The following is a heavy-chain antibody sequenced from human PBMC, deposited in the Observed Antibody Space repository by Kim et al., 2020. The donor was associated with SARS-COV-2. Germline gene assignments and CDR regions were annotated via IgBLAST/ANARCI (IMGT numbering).Heavy chain of an antibody. Sequence: GGSLRLSCAASGFTFSSYWMHWVRQAPGKGLVWVSRINSDGSSTSYADSVKGRFTISRDNAKNTLYLQMNSLRAEDTAVYYCARDYDTMVRGVINWYFDLWGRGTLVTVSS. D-gene: IGHD3-10*01. CDR3: ARDYDTMVRGVINWYFDL. CDR2: INSDGSST. CDR1: GFTFSSYW. V-gene: IGHV3-74*01. J-gene: IGHJ2*01.